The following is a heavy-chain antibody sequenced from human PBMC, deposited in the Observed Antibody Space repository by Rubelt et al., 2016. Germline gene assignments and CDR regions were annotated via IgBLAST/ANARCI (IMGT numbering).Heavy chain of an antibody. CDR3: ARGGRYYGSGSYQRHNWFDP. CDR1: GGSFSGYY. Sequence: QVQLQQWGAGLLKPSETLSLTCAVYGGSFSGYYWSWIRQPPGKGLEWIGEINHSGSTNYDPSLKSRVTISVDTSKNQFSRKRSSVTAADTAVYYCARGGRYYGSGSYQRHNWFDPWGQGTLVTVSS. CDR2: INHSGST. J-gene: IGHJ5*02. D-gene: IGHD3-10*01. V-gene: IGHV4-34*01.